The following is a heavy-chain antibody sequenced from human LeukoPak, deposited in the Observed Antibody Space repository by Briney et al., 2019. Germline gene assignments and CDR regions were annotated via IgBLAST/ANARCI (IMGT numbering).Heavy chain of an antibody. CDR3: ARGYSSSWLGYFDY. V-gene: IGHV3-53*05. D-gene: IGHD6-13*01. CDR2: VYSGGST. CDR1: GFTVSSNY. Sequence: GGSLRLSCAASGFTVSSNYMSWVGQSPGKGLEWVSVVYSGGSTYYADSVKGRFTISRDTSKNTVYLQMNSLGTEDTAFYYCARGYSSSWLGYFDYWGQGTLVTVSS. J-gene: IGHJ4*02.